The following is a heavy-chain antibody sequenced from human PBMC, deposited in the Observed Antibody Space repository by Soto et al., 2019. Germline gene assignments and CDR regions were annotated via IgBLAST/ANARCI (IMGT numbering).Heavy chain of an antibody. D-gene: IGHD3-22*01. CDR3: ARDRVPKSSGYFPFDY. CDR2: ISTFNGKT. V-gene: IGHV1-18*01. Sequence: QVQLVQSGAEVKKPGASVKVSCKASGYTFISYGISWVRQAPGQGLEWMGWISTFNGKTNYAHNVQGRVTMTTHTSTTTAYMELRSLKSDDTAVYYCARDRVPKSSGYFPFDYWGQGTLVTVSS. J-gene: IGHJ4*02. CDR1: GYTFISYG.